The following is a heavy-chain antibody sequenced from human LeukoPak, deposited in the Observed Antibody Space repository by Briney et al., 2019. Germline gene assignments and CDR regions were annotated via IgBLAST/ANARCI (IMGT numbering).Heavy chain of an antibody. CDR3: TTAGELLWFGERRYFDY. CDR2: ISGSGGST. J-gene: IGHJ4*02. Sequence: GGTLRLSCAASGFTFSSYGMSWVRQAPGKGLEWVSAISGSGGSTYYADSVKGRFTISRDNSKNTLYLQMNSLKTEDTAVYYCTTAGELLWFGERRYFDYWGQGTLVTVSS. CDR1: GFTFSSYG. D-gene: IGHD3-10*01. V-gene: IGHV3-23*01.